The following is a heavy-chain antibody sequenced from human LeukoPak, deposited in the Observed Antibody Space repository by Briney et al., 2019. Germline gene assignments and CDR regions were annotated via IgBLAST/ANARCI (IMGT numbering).Heavy chain of an antibody. CDR3: ARAGDYSNYGDYYYMDV. D-gene: IGHD4-11*01. CDR2: IYYSGST. J-gene: IGHJ6*03. V-gene: IGHV4-39*07. Sequence: SETLSLTCTVSGGSISSSSYYWGWIRQPPGKGLEWIGSIYYSGSTYYNPSLKSRVTISVDTSKNQFSLKLSSVTAADTAVYYCARAGDYSNYGDYYYMDVWGKGTTVTVSS. CDR1: GGSISSSSYY.